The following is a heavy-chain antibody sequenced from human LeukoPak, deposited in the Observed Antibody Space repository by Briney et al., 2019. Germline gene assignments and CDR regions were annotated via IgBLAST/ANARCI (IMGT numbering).Heavy chain of an antibody. J-gene: IGHJ5*02. Sequence: PGRSLRLSCAASGFTFDDYAMHWVRQAPGKGLEWVSGISWNSGSIGYADSVKGRFTISRDNAKNSLYLQMNSLRAEDTALYYCAKGEEYYYDSSGFDPWGQGTLVTVSS. V-gene: IGHV3-9*01. CDR2: ISWNSGSI. CDR1: GFTFDDYA. CDR3: AKGEEYYYDSSGFDP. D-gene: IGHD3-22*01.